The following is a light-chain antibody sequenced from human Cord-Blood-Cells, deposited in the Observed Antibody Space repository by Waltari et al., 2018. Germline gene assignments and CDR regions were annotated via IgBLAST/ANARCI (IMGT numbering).Light chain of an antibody. Sequence: DIQMTQSPSPLSASVGDRVTITPQASQAIRKYLNWYQQKPGKPPKLLIYDTSNLETGVPQRCSGSGSRTEFTFTISSLRPEEIAPYYFQQYDNPPYTFGQGAKRENK. CDR3: QQYDNPPYT. CDR2: DTS. CDR1: QAIRKY. J-gene: IGKJ2*01. V-gene: IGKV1-33*01.